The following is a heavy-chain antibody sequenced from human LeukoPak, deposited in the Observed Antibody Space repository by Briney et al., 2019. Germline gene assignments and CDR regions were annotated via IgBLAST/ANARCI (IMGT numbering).Heavy chain of an antibody. Sequence: SETLSLTCTVSGGSISSSSYYWGWIRQPPGKGLEWIWSISYGGSTYYNPSLKNRVTISVDTSKNQFSLKLSSVTAADTAVYYCARGPLPDDSLAAAGTGLDYWGQGTLVTVSS. D-gene: IGHD6-13*01. CDR1: GGSISSSSYY. J-gene: IGHJ4*02. CDR2: ISYGGST. V-gene: IGHV4-39*07. CDR3: ARGPLPDDSLAAAGTGLDY.